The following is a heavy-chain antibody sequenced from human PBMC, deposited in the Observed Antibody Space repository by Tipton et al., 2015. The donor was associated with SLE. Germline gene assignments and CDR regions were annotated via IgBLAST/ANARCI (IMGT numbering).Heavy chain of an antibody. Sequence: GSLRLSCAASGFTFDDHGISWVRQAPGKGLEWVSGINWNAGITSYADSVKGRFTVSRDNAKNSLYLQMNSLRADDTAVYFCARDRDIVLEPVPIPPAFDIWGQGTTVTVSS. D-gene: IGHD2-8*02. V-gene: IGHV3-20*04. CDR1: GFTFDDHG. CDR2: INWNAGIT. J-gene: IGHJ3*02. CDR3: ARDRDIVLEPVPIPPAFDI.